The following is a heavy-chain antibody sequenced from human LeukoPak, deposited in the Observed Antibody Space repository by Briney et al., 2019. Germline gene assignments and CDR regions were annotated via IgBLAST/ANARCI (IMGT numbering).Heavy chain of an antibody. V-gene: IGHV4-30-4*08. CDR2: IYYSGST. CDR1: GGSISSGDYY. D-gene: IGHD2-2*01. J-gene: IGHJ5*02. Sequence: SQTLSLTCTVSGGSISSGDYYWSWIRQPPGKGLKWIGYIYYSGSTYYNPSLKSRVTISVDTSKNQFSLKLSSVTAADTAVYYCARATSNSDNWFDPWGQGTLVTVSS. CDR3: ARATSNSDNWFDP.